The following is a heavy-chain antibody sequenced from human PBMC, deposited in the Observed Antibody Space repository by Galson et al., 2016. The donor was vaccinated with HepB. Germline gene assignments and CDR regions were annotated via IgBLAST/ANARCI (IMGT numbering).Heavy chain of an antibody. CDR3: AKSAVAKVVYYYYGMDV. CDR2: INNDGSTT. J-gene: IGHJ6*04. D-gene: IGHD6-13*01. V-gene: IGHV3-23*01. CDR1: GFTFRNYA. Sequence: SLRLSCAASGFTFRNYAINWVRQAPGRGLEWLSAINNDGSTTHYADSVKGRFTISRDNSKNTLYLQMNSLRAEDTAIYYCAKSAVAKVVYYYYGMDVWGKGTTVTVSS.